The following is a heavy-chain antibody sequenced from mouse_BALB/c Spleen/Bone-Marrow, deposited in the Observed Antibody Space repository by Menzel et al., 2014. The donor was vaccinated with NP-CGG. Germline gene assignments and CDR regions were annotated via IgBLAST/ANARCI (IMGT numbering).Heavy chain of an antibody. CDR1: GDSITSSY. CDR3: ARGNGYHFDY. CDR2: ISYSGNA. D-gene: IGHD1-2*01. Sequence: EVQRVESGPSLVKPSQTLSLTCSVTGDSITSSYWNWIRKFPGNKLEYMGYISYSGNAYYNPSLKSRISLTRDTSKNQYYLQLNSVTTEDTATYVCARGNGYHFDYWGQGTTLTVSS. V-gene: IGHV3-8*02. J-gene: IGHJ2*01.